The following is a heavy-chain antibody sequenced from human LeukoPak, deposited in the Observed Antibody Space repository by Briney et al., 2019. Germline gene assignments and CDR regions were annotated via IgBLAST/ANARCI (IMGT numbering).Heavy chain of an antibody. CDR2: INQDGSEQ. V-gene: IGHV3-7*02. J-gene: IGHJ4*02. D-gene: IGHD6-13*01. Sequence: GGSLRLSCAASGFTFSSYWMSWVRQAPGKWLDWVANINQDGSEQYYVDPAKGRFTISRDNGKKSLFLQMNSLRVEDTAVYFCVRGRGNSSSWYWDYWGQGTLVTVSS. CDR3: VRGRGNSSSWYWDY. CDR1: GFTFSSYW.